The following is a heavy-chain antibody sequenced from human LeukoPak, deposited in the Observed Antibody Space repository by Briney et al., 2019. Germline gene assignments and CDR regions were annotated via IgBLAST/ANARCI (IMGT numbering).Heavy chain of an antibody. Sequence: PGGSLRLSCAASGFTFSDYYMRWIRQAPGKGLEWVSYISSSGSTIYYADSVKGRFTISRDNAKNSLYLQMNSLRAEDTAVYYCARETYSSSWYPGMDVWGQGTTVTVSS. CDR2: ISSSGSTI. CDR3: ARETYSSSWYPGMDV. CDR1: GFTFSDYY. D-gene: IGHD6-13*01. J-gene: IGHJ6*02. V-gene: IGHV3-11*01.